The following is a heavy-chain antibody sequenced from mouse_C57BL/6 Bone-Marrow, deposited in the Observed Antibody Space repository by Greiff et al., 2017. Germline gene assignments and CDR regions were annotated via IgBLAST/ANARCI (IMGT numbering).Heavy chain of an antibody. D-gene: IGHD2-10*01. Sequence: QVQLQQSGAELVKPGASVKMSCKASGYTFTSYWITWVKQRPGQGLEWIGDIYPGSGSTNYNEKFKSKATLTVDTSSSQAYMQLSSLTSEDSAVYYCARESYYGLYYAMDYWGQGTSVTVSS. CDR3: ARESYYGLYYAMDY. CDR2: IYPGSGST. V-gene: IGHV1-55*01. J-gene: IGHJ4*01. CDR1: GYTFTSYW.